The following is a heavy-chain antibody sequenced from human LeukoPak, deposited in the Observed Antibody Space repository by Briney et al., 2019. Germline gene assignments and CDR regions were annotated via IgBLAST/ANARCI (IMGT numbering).Heavy chain of an antibody. CDR1: GFTFSSYG. D-gene: IGHD1-26*01. J-gene: IGHJ4*02. CDR3: ARDRPYSGSHGGDY. Sequence: GGSLRLSCAASGFTFSSYGMHWVRQAPGKGLEWVSYISSSGSTIYYADSVKGRFTISRDNAKNSLYLQMNSLRAEDTAVYYCARDRPYSGSHGGDYWGQGTLVTVSS. CDR2: ISSSGSTI. V-gene: IGHV3-48*04.